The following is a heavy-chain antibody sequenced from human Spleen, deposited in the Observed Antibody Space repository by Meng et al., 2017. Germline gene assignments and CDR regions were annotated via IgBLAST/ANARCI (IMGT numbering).Heavy chain of an antibody. CDR2: ISSTSSDR. Sequence: GESLKISCTASGFSFDYSNMNWVRQAPGKGLEWVSSISSTSSDRDYADSVKGRFTISRDNAQNALFLQMNSLRAEDTAVYFCARDYYGPSSTSVSYYYYGMDVWGQGTTVTVSS. CDR1: GFSFDYSN. J-gene: IGHJ6*02. V-gene: IGHV3-21*01. CDR3: ARDYYGPSSTSVSYYYYGMDV. D-gene: IGHD2-2*01.